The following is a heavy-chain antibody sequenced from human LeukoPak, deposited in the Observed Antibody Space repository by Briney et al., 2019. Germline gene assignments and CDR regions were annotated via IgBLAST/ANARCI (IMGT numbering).Heavy chain of an antibody. CDR1: GFTFSTNA. CDR3: ARRGDGGRSFDY. CDR2: IYVDGRT. D-gene: IGHD4-23*01. V-gene: IGHV3-53*01. J-gene: IGHJ4*02. Sequence: TGGSLRLSCLTSGFTFSTNAMSWVRQAPGKGLEWVSLIYVDGRTYYADSVKGRFTISRDNSKNTLYLQVNSLRAEDTAVYYCARRGDGGRSFDYWGQGTLVTVSS.